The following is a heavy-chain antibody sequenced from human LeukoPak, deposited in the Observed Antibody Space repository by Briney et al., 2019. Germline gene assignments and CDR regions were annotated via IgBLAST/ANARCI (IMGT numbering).Heavy chain of an antibody. CDR2: ITSSSSYI. Sequence: GGSLRLSCAASGFTFSTYNMNWVRQAPGKGLEWVSSITSSSSYIYYADSVKGRFTISRDNAKNSLYLQMNSLRAEDTAVYYCARVGGSGSYWGQGTLVTVSS. D-gene: IGHD3-10*01. CDR3: ARVGGSGSY. V-gene: IGHV3-21*01. CDR1: GFTFSTYN. J-gene: IGHJ4*02.